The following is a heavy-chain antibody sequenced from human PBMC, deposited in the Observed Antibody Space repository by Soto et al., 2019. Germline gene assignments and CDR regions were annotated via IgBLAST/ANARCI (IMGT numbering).Heavy chain of an antibody. V-gene: IGHV1-2*04. CDR3: ARGGGPQDWNGEMPNFDY. CDR1: GYTFTGYY. CDR2: INPNSGGT. Sequence: ASVKVSCKASGYTFTGYYMYWVRQAPGQGLEWMGWINPNSGGTNYAQKFQGWVTMTRDTSISTAYMELSRLRSDDTAVYYCARGGGPQDWNGEMPNFDYWGQGTLVTVSS. J-gene: IGHJ4*02. D-gene: IGHD1-1*01.